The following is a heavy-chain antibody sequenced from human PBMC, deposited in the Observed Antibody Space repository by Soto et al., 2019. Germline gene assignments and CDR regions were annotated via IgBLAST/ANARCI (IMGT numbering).Heavy chain of an antibody. D-gene: IGHD5-18*01. Sequence: QVQLVQSGAEVKKPGASVKVSCKASGYTFTGYYMHWVRQAPGQGLEWMGWINPNSGGTNYAQKFQGRVTMTRDTSISTAYMELSRLRSADTAVYYCARAPPLRGYSYGTEGYFDYWGQGTLVTVSS. CDR3: ARAPPLRGYSYGTEGYFDY. V-gene: IGHV1-2*02. CDR1: GYTFTGYY. J-gene: IGHJ4*02. CDR2: INPNSGGT.